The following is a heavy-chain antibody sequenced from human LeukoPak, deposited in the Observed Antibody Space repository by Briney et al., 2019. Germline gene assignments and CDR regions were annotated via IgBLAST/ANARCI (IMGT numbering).Heavy chain of an antibody. CDR1: GGTFSSYT. CDR3: AGGRFLEEKDRYYFDY. J-gene: IGHJ4*02. V-gene: IGHV1-69*02. D-gene: IGHD3-3*01. CDR2: IIPILGIA. Sequence: SVKVSCKASGGTFSSYTISWVRQAPGQGLEWMGRIIPILGIANYAQKFQGRVTITADKSTSTAYMELSGLRSEDTAVYYCAGGRFLEEKDRYYFDYWGQGTLVTVSS.